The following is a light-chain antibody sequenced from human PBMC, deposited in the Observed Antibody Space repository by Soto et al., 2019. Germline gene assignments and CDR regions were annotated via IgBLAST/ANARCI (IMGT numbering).Light chain of an antibody. V-gene: IGKV3-20*01. Sequence: EIVLTQSPGTLSLSPGERATLSCRASQSVSDMYLAWYQQKPGQAPRLLIYASNRATGIPDRFSGSGSGTDFNLTISRLEPEDFAVYYCQHSGTSALFGPGTKVEIK. CDR1: QSVSDMY. CDR3: QHSGTSAL. J-gene: IGKJ3*01. CDR2: AS.